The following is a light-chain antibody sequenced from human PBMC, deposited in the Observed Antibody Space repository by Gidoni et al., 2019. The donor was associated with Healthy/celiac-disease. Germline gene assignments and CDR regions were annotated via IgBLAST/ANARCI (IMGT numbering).Light chain of an antibody. V-gene: IGKV1-39*01. CDR1: QSISSY. CDR3: QLKDT. J-gene: IGKJ2*01. CDR2: AAS. Sequence: DIQMTQSPSSLSASVGARVTITCRASQSISSYLNWYQQKPGKAPKLLIYAASSLQSGVPSRSSGSGSGTDFTLTISSLQPEDFATYYCQLKDTFXQXTKLEIK.